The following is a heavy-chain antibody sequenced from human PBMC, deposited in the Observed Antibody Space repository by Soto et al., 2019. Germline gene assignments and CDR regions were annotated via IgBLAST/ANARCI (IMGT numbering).Heavy chain of an antibody. J-gene: IGHJ5*02. CDR2: IYYIGST. V-gene: IGHV4-59*01. Sequence: SETLSLTCTVSGGSISSYYWSWIRQPPGKGLEWIGYIYYIGSTNYNPSLKSRVTISVDTSKNQFSLKLSSVTAADTAVYYCAICLRRQLLSSFHPWGQGTLVTVS. CDR3: AICLRRQLLSSFHP. CDR1: GGSISSYY. D-gene: IGHD2-2*01.